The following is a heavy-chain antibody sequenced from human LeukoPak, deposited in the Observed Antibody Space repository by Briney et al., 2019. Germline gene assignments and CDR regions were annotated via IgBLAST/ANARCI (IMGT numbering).Heavy chain of an antibody. D-gene: IGHD3-22*01. V-gene: IGHV3-30*04. J-gene: IGHJ4*02. CDR2: ISYDGSNK. CDR1: GFTFSSYA. CDR3: ASPTDSNAWYYFHY. Sequence: PGGSLRLSCAASGFTFSSYAMSWVRQAPGKGLEWVAVISYDGSNKYYADSVKGRFTISRDNSKNTLYLQVNSLRAEDTAVYYCASPTDSNAWYYFHYWGQGTLVTVSS.